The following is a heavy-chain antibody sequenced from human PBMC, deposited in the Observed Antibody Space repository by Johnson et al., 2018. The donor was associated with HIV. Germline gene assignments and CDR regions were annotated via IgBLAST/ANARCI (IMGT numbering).Heavy chain of an antibody. CDR2: LFSGGTT. Sequence: VQVVESGGGLVQPGGSLRLSCAASGFTVSGNYMTWVRQAPGKGLEWVSVLFSGGTTYYADSVKGRFTISRDNSKNTLYLQMNSLSVEDTAIYYGARACRDGYTCDVYDIWGQGTLVTVSS. D-gene: IGHD5-24*01. V-gene: IGHV3-66*01. CDR3: ARACRDGYTCDVYDI. J-gene: IGHJ3*02. CDR1: GFTVSGNY.